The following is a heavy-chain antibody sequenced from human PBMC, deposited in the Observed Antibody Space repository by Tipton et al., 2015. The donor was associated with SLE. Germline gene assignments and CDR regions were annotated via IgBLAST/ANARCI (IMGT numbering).Heavy chain of an antibody. CDR3: AKDSESDRDYYDFVRLYAFAT. D-gene: IGHD3-22*01. V-gene: IGHV4-39*07. CDR2: IFHTGST. CDR1: GDSITTSNYY. Sequence: TLSLTCTVSGDSITTSNYYWDWIRQPPGKGLEWIGSIFHTGSTYYNPSLRSRVTISVDTSENQFSLKLRSVTAADTAVYYCAKDSESDRDYYDFVRLYAFATWGQGTKVTVSS. J-gene: IGHJ3*02.